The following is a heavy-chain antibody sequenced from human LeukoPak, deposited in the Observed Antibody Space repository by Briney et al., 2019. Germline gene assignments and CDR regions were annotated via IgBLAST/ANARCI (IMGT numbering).Heavy chain of an antibody. J-gene: IGHJ3*02. CDR2: IFYSGNT. V-gene: IGHV4-39*01. CDR1: GGSISSSSHY. D-gene: IGHD6-13*01. Sequence: SETLSLTCTVSGGSISSSSHYWGWIRQTSGKGLEWIGSIFYSGNTYYNPSLQSRVTVSVDTSKDHFSLKMRSVTAADTAVYYCARRALVIAAAGTGAFDIWGQGTMVTVSS. CDR3: ARRALVIAAAGTGAFDI.